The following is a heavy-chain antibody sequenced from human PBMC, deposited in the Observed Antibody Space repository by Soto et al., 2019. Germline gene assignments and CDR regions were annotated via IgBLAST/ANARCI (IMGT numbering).Heavy chain of an antibody. CDR2: ISYDGSNK. V-gene: IGHV3-30*18. CDR1: GFTFSSYG. D-gene: IGHD5-12*01. CDR3: AKSDGYNXFDX. Sequence: GESLKISCAASGFTFSSYGMHXVRQAPGKGLEWVAVISYDGSNKYYADSVKGRFTISRDNSKNTLYLQMNSLRAEDTAVYYCAKSDGYNXFDX. J-gene: IGHJ4*01.